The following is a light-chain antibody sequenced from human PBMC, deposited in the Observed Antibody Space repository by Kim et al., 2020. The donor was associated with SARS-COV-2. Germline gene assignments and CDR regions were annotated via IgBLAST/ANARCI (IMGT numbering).Light chain of an antibody. V-gene: IGKV3-20*01. CDR3: QQYGDLPLT. CDR2: DAS. CDR1: QSVRSSF. Sequence: TVLRQSPGTLRLYPGERATLSCRASQSVRSSFLAWYQQKPGQAPRLLIYDASSRASGIADRFSGRGSGTDFTLTISRLQPEDSAVYYCQQYGDLPLTFGGGTKVDIK. J-gene: IGKJ4*01.